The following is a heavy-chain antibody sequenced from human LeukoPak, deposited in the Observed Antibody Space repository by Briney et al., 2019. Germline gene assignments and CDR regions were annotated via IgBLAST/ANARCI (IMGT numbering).Heavy chain of an antibody. CDR2: INPSGGST. CDR1: GGTFSSYA. CDR3: AREPAKGMATIPFDY. J-gene: IGHJ4*02. D-gene: IGHD5-24*01. V-gene: IGHV1-46*01. Sequence: ASVKVSCKASGGTFSSYAISWVRQAPGQGLEWMGIINPSGGSTSYAQKFQGRVTMTRDMSTSTVYMELSSLRSEDTAVYYCAREPAKGMATIPFDYWGQGTLVTVSS.